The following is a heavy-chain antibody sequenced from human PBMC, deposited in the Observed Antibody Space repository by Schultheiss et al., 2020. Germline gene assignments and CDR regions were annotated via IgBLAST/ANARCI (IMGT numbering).Heavy chain of an antibody. CDR3: ARDYGDYGYRGFDP. D-gene: IGHD4-17*01. CDR1: GYTFTSYD. Sequence: ASVKVSCKASGYTFTSYDINWVRQATGQGLEWMGWMNPNSGNTGYAQKFQGRVTMTRNTSISTAYMELSSLRSEDTAVYYCARDYGDYGYRGFDPWGQGTLVTVSS. V-gene: IGHV1-8*01. CDR2: MNPNSGNT. J-gene: IGHJ5*02.